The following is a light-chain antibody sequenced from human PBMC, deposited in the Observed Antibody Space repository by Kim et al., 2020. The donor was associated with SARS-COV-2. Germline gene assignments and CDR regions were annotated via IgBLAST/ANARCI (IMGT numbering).Light chain of an antibody. V-gene: IGKV1-5*01. CDR1: QSINSW. CDR2: DAY. CDR3: QLYQSYWT. J-gene: IGKJ1*01. Sequence: GDRVNNTCRASQSINSWLDWYQQKPEKAPKLLIYDAYSLESGVPARFSGSSSGTEFTHTISSLQPDDSATYDCQLYQSYWTFGQGTRVDIK.